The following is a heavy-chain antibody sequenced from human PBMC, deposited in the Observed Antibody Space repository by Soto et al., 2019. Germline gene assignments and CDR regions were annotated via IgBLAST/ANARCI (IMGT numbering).Heavy chain of an antibody. D-gene: IGHD4-17*01. J-gene: IGHJ4*02. CDR1: GCSISSSAYY. Sequence: SETLSLTCTVSGCSISSSAYYWGWIRQSPGRGLEWIGSVYYTGNTYYNPSLKSRVTISVDTSKNQFSLKLSSVTAADTAVYYCARHARDDYGYYFDYWGQGALVTVSS. V-gene: IGHV4-39*01. CDR2: VYYTGNT. CDR3: ARHARDDYGYYFDY.